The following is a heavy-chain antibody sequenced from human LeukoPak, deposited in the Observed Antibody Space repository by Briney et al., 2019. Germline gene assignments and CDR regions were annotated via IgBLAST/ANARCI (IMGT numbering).Heavy chain of an antibody. J-gene: IGHJ6*03. V-gene: IGHV1-18*01. Sequence: ASVKVSCKAYGYTFTSYGISWVRQAPGQGLEWMGWISAYNGNTNYAQKLQGRVTMTTDTSTSTAYMELRSLRSDDTAVYYCARGKTNYDFWSGYSADYYYYYMDVWGKGTSVTVSS. CDR2: ISAYNGNT. CDR1: GYTFTSYG. D-gene: IGHD3-3*01. CDR3: ARGKTNYDFWSGYSADYYYYYMDV.